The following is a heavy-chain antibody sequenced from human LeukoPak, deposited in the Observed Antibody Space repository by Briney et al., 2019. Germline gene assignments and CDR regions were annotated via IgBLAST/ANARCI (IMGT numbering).Heavy chain of an antibody. CDR2: IQNSAIYRAKI. V-gene: IGHV4-59*08. D-gene: IGHD6-6*01. CDR1: GGSISSYY. CDR3: ARLSSTLYYSMDV. Sequence: SETLSLTCAVSGGSISSYYWTWIRQPPGKGLEWVGYIQNSAIYRAKIKSSPSLQSRASLSIDTSKNQVSLTVNSVTAADTAVCYCARLSSTLYYSMDVWGPGTAVTVSS. J-gene: IGHJ6*02.